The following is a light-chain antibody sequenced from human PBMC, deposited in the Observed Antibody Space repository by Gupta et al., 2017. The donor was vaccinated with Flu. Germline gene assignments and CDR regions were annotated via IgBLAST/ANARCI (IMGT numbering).Light chain of an antibody. CDR1: RSVLYTSNNKNY. J-gene: IGKJ1*01. Sequence: DVVLTQYPESLAVSLGARATINCKSSRSVLYTSNNKNYLAWLQQRPGQPPKVIIYWASTRESGVPDRFSGSGSGTDFTLTISGLQAEDVAVYYCQQYFTSPWTFGHGTKVEIK. CDR2: WAS. CDR3: QQYFTSPWT. V-gene: IGKV4-1*01.